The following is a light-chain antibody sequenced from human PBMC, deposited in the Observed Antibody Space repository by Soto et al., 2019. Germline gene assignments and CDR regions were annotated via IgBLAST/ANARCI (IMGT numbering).Light chain of an antibody. J-gene: IGLJ2*01. CDR3: QAWDSSTHVV. Sequence: SYELSQPPSVSVSPGQTASITCSGDELGDKYVCWYQQKPGQSPVLVMYQDRKRPSGIPERFSGSNSGNTATLTISGTQAMDEADYYCQAWDSSTHVVFGGGTKLTVL. CDR2: QDR. V-gene: IGLV3-1*01. CDR1: ELGDKY.